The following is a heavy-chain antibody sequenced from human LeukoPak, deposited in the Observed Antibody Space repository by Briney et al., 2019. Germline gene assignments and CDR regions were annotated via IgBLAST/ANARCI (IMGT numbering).Heavy chain of an antibody. J-gene: IGHJ4*02. Sequence: SETLSLTCTVSGDSISSITYFLGWVRQPPGKGLEWIATIYYSGTTQYNPSLKSRVTISVDTSKNQFSLNLSSVTAADTAVYYCAGGATYYYDSSGSLFDSWGQGTLVTVSS. CDR3: AGGATYYYDSSGSLFDS. CDR1: GDSISSITYF. CDR2: IYYSGTT. D-gene: IGHD3-22*01. V-gene: IGHV4-39*01.